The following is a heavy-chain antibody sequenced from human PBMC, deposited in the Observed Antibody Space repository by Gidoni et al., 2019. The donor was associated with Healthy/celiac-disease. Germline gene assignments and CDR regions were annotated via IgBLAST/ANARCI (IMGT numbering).Heavy chain of an antibody. D-gene: IGHD1-26*01. CDR1: GGSFSGYY. Sequence: QVQLQQWGAGLLKPSETLSLTCAVYGGSFSGYYWSWIRQPPGKGLEWIGEINHSGSTNYNPSLKSRVTISVDTSKNQFSLKLSSVTAADTAVYYCARVRVGATTIDYWGQGTLVTVSS. V-gene: IGHV4-34*01. J-gene: IGHJ4*02. CDR2: INHSGST. CDR3: ARVRVGATTIDY.